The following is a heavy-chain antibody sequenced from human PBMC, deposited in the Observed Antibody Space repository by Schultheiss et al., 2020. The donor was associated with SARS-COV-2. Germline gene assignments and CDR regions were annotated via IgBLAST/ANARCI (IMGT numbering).Heavy chain of an antibody. CDR1: GYTFTSYG. CDR3: ARGRSRWERDRYYFDY. CDR2: ISAYNGNT. Sequence: ASVKVSCKASGYTFTSYGFSWVRQAPGQGLEWMGWISAYNGNTNYAQKLQGRVTITADESTSTAYMELSSLRSEDTAVYYCARGRSRWERDRYYFDYWGQGTTVTVSS. V-gene: IGHV1-18*01. J-gene: IGHJ4*03. D-gene: IGHD1-26*01.